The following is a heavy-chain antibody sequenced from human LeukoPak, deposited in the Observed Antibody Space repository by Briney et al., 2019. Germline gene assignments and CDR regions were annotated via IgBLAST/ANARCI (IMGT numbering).Heavy chain of an antibody. D-gene: IGHD1-26*01. V-gene: IGHV4-59*01. J-gene: IGHJ4*02. CDR1: GGSLSSYY. CDR3: ARTAGSGSYFYPDY. CDR2: IYYSGST. Sequence: SETLSLTCTVSGGSLSSYYWSWIRQPPGKGLEWIGYIYYSGSTNYNPSLKSRVTISVGTSKNQFSLKLSSVTAADTAVYYCARTAGSGSYFYPDYWGQGTLVTVSS.